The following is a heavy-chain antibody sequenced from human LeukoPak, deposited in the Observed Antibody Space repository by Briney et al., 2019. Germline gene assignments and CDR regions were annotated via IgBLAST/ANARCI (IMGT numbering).Heavy chain of an antibody. CDR3: ARQHIVVVTDHDAFDI. D-gene: IGHD2-21*02. CDR1: RYTFTGYY. V-gene: IGHV1-2*02. J-gene: IGHJ3*02. CDR2: INPNTGGT. Sequence: ASVKVSCKASRYTFTGYYMHWVRQAPGQGLEWMGWINPNTGGTNYAQKFQGRVTMTRDTSISTAYMELSRLRSDDTAVYYCARQHIVVVTDHDAFDIWGQGTMVTVSS.